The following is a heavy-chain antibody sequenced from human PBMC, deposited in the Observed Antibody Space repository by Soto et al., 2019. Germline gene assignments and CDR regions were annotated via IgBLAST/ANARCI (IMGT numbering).Heavy chain of an antibody. CDR1: GYTFTSYD. D-gene: IGHD2-15*01. CDR2: MNPNSGNT. CDR3: ARGSYHCSGGSCDSEDY. J-gene: IGHJ4*02. Sequence: QVQLVQSGAEVKKPGASVKVSCKASGYTFTSYDINWVRQATGQGLEWMGWMNPNSGNTGYAQKFQGRVTMTRNTSISTAYMELSSLRSADTAVYYCARGSYHCSGGSCDSEDYWGQGTMVTVSS. V-gene: IGHV1-8*01.